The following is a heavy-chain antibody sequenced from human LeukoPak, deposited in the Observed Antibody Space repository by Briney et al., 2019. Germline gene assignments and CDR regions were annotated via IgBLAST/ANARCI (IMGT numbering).Heavy chain of an antibody. CDR3: TREDWDFDS. V-gene: IGHV3-30*02. CDR1: GFIFRNYG. Sequence: GGSQRLSCAASGFIFRNYGMHWVRQAPGKGLEWVACIRYDGSKYADSVKGRFTISRDDSNNMAYLQMDSLKNEDTAVYYCTREDWDFDSWGQGTPVSVSS. D-gene: IGHD3/OR15-3a*01. CDR2: IRYDGS. J-gene: IGHJ4*02.